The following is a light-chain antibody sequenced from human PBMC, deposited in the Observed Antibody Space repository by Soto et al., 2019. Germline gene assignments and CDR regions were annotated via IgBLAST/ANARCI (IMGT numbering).Light chain of an antibody. J-gene: IGKJ4*01. CDR3: QQRSNWPLT. CDR2: DAS. Sequence: EIVLTQSPATLSLSPGERATLSCRASQSVTNFLAWYQQKLGQAPRLLIYDASKRATGIPGRFSGSGSGTDFPLTIANLEPEDFAGYYCQQRSNWPLTFGGGTKVEIK. V-gene: IGKV3-11*01. CDR1: QSVTNF.